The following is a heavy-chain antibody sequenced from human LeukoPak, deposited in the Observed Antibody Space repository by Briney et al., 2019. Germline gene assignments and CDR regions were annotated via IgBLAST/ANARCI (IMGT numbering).Heavy chain of an antibody. V-gene: IGHV1-46*01. J-gene: IGHJ4*02. CDR2: INPSGGST. D-gene: IGHD3-16*01. CDR3: ATRNWHGGSFDY. CDR1: GYTFTSYY. Sequence: ASVKVSCKASGYTFTSYYMHWVRQAPGQGLEWMGIINPSGGSTSYAQKFQGRVTMTRDTSTSTVYMELSSLRSEDTAVYYCATRNWHGGSFDYWGQGTLVTVSS.